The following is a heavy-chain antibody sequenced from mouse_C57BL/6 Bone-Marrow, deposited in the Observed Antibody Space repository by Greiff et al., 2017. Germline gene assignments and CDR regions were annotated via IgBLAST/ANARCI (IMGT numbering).Heavy chain of an antibody. D-gene: IGHD1-1*01. J-gene: IGHJ4*01. V-gene: IGHV1-54*01. CDR3: ARSYYYYAMDY. CDR1: GYAFTNYL. CDR2: INPGSGGT. Sequence: QVQLQQSGAELVRPGTSVKVSCKASGYAFTNYLIEWVKQRPGQGLEWIGVINPGSGGTNYNEKFKGKATLTADKSSSTAYMQLSSLTSEDSAVYFCARSYYYYAMDYWGQGTSVPVSS.